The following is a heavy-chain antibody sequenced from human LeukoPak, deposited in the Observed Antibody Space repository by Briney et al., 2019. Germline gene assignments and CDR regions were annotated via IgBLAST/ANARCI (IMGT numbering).Heavy chain of an antibody. CDR3: AVAGRYCTNGVCYNLFDY. CDR1: GFTFSNYW. J-gene: IGHJ4*02. Sequence: GGSLRLSCAASGFTFSNYWMSWVRQAPGKGLEWVANIKQDGSEKYYVDSVKGRFTISRDNAKNSLYLQMNSLRAEDTAVYYCAVAGRYCTNGVCYNLFDYWGQGTLVTVSS. V-gene: IGHV3-7*01. D-gene: IGHD2-8*01. CDR2: IKQDGSEK.